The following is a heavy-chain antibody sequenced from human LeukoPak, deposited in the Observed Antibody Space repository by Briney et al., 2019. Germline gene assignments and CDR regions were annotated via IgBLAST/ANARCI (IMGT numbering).Heavy chain of an antibody. CDR2: IYYSGST. Sequence: SETLSLTCTVSGGSVNSGSHYWCWIRQPPGKGLEWIGYIYYSGSTNYNPSLKSRATMSLDTSKNQFSLNLNSVTAADTAVYYCARTSRINMVLDPWGQGTLVTVSS. J-gene: IGHJ5*02. D-gene: IGHD3-10*01. V-gene: IGHV4-61*01. CDR1: GGSVNSGSHY. CDR3: ARTSRINMVLDP.